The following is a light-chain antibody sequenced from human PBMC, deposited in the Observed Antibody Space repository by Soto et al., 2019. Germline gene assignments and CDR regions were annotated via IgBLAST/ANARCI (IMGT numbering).Light chain of an antibody. CDR3: ETWETSLSAGRV. CDR1: SSNIGNNY. CDR2: ETN. J-gene: IGLJ1*01. V-gene: IGLV1-51*02. Sequence: QSVLTQPPSVSAAPGQTVTISCSGSSSNIGNNYVSWYQHLPGAAPKLLIYETNRRPAGIPDRSSGSKSGTSATLAITGLQTADEADYYCETWETSLSAGRVFGPGTKLTVL.